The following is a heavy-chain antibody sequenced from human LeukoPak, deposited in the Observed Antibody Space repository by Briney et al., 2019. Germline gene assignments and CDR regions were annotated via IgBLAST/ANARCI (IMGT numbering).Heavy chain of an antibody. CDR2: IYYSGST. Sequence: SETLSLTCTVSGGSISSYYWSWIRQPPGKGLEWIGYIYYSGSTNYNPSLKSRVTISVDTSKNQFSLKLSSVTAADTAVYYCARLKGYYYGSGSYYNYDWFDPWGQGTLVTVSS. V-gene: IGHV4-59*12. D-gene: IGHD3-10*01. CDR1: GGSISSYY. CDR3: ARLKGYYYGSGSYYNYDWFDP. J-gene: IGHJ5*02.